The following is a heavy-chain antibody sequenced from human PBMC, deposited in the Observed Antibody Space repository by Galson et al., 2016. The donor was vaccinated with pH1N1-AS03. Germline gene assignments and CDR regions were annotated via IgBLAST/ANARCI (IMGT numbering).Heavy chain of an antibody. CDR1: GYMFTHHY. V-gene: IGHV1-2*02. Sequence: SVKVSCKAFGYMFTHHYIYWARQAPGQGPEWMGWINPNNGDTHYVQKFQGRVTMTRDTSITTAYMELSRLTSDDPAVYYCAKGHYGMDVWGQGTTVTVSS. CDR3: AKGHYGMDV. CDR2: INPNNGDT. J-gene: IGHJ6*02.